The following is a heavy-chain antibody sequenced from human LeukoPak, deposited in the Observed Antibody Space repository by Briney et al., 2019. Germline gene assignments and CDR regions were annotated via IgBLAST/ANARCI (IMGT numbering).Heavy chain of an antibody. Sequence: KPSEALSLTCTVSGGSISSSSYYWGWIRQPPGKGLEWVGSIYYSGSTYYNPSLKSRVTISVDTSKNQFSLKLSSVTAADTAVYYCARHGDRIAAAFDYWGQGTLVTVSS. J-gene: IGHJ4*02. V-gene: IGHV4-39*01. CDR1: GGSISSSSYY. D-gene: IGHD6-13*01. CDR2: IYYSGST. CDR3: ARHGDRIAAAFDY.